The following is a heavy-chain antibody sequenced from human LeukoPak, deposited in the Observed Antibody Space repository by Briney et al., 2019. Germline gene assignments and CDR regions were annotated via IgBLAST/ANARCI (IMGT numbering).Heavy chain of an antibody. CDR3: AKHEPLMGVGAIDY. V-gene: IGHV3-30*02. J-gene: IGHJ4*02. CDR2: IRYDGSNK. Sequence: HPGGSLRLSCAASGFTFSSYWMSWVRQAPGKGLEWVAFIRYDGSNKYYADSVKGRFTISRDNSKNTLYLQMNSLRAEDTAVYYCAKHEPLMGVGAIDYWGQGTLVTVSS. CDR1: GFTFSSYW. D-gene: IGHD1-26*01.